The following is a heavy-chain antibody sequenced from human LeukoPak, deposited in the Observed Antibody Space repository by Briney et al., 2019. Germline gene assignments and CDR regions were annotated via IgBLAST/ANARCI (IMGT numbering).Heavy chain of an antibody. V-gene: IGHV4-59*01. CDR3: ARHLSSRIAVAGLYYYYGMDV. CDR1: GGSISSYY. CDR2: IYYSGST. Sequence: PSETLSLTCTVSGGSISSYYWSWIRQPPGKGLEWIGYIYYSGSTNYNPSLKSRVTISVDTSKNQFSLKLSSVTAADTAVYYCARHLSSRIAVAGLYYYYGMDVWGQGTTVTVSS. J-gene: IGHJ6*02. D-gene: IGHD6-19*01.